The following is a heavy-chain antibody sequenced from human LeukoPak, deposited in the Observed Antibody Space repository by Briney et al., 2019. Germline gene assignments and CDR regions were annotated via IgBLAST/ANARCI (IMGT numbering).Heavy chain of an antibody. CDR2: INWNGGST. J-gene: IGHJ3*02. CDR1: GFTFDDYG. Sequence: RTGGSLRLSCAASGFTFDDYGMSWVRQAPGKGLEWVSGINWNGGSTGYADSVKGRFTISRDNAKNSLYLQMNSLRAEDTAVYYCSRRSAAKDAFDIWGQGTMVTVSS. CDR3: SRRSAAKDAFDI. D-gene: IGHD6-25*01. V-gene: IGHV3-20*04.